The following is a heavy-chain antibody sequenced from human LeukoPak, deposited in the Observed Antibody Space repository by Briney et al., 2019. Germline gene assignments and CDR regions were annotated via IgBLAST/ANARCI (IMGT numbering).Heavy chain of an antibody. Sequence: GGSLRLSCAASGFTFISYVMYWVRQAPGKGLEYVSSISSNGGSTYYANSVKGRFTISRDNSKNTLYLQMGSLRAEDMAVYYCARGGQSKYDSSGYLNYFDYWGQGTLVTVSS. CDR3: ARGGQSKYDSSGYLNYFDY. CDR2: ISSNGGST. J-gene: IGHJ4*02. CDR1: GFTFISYV. V-gene: IGHV3-64*01. D-gene: IGHD3-22*01.